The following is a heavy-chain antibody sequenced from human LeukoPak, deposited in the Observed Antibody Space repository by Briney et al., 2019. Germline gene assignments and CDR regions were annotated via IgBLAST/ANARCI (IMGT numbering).Heavy chain of an antibody. D-gene: IGHD6-19*01. V-gene: IGHV3-30-3*01. CDR2: ISYDGSNK. J-gene: IGHJ4*02. CDR3: ATRIAVAGGLDS. CDR1: GFTFSSYA. Sequence: GGSLRLSCAASGFTFSSYAMHWVRQAPGKGLEWVAVISYDGSNKYYADSVKGRFTISRDNSKNTLYLQMNSLRAEDTAVYYCATRIAVAGGLDSWGQGTLVTVSS.